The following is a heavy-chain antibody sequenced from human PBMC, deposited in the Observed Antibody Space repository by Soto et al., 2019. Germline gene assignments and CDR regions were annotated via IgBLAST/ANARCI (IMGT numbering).Heavy chain of an antibody. Sequence: WGSLRLSCAASGFTFLSFTMNFGRHSPFKGLEWVSTISSNSAYIYYTDALRGRFTISRDNAKNSLHLQMNSLRAEDTAVYYCTRDASRDSSARGWFDPWGPGTLVTVSS. CDR2: ISSNSAYI. D-gene: IGHD6-13*01. CDR3: TRDASRDSSARGWFDP. V-gene: IGHV3-21*01. J-gene: IGHJ5*02. CDR1: GFTFLSFT.